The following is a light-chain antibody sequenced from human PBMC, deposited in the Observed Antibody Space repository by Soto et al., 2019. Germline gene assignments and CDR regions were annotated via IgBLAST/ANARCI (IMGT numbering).Light chain of an antibody. V-gene: IGKV3-15*01. J-gene: IGKJ1*01. CDR1: QSVSSK. Sequence: EIVMTQSPATLSVSPGERAALSCRASQSVSSKLAWYRQRPGQAPRLVIYDTSTRATGVPARFSGSGSGTEFTLTISSLQSEEFAVYYCQQYGSSPWTFGQGTKVEIK. CDR2: DTS. CDR3: QQYGSSPWT.